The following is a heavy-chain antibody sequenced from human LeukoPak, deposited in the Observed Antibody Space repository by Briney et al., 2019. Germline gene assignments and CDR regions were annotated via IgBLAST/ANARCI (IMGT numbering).Heavy chain of an antibody. Sequence: GGSLRLSCADSVYVFDSFVMSWVREAPRKGREWVLSVRGSGGNTFYADSVKGRFTISRDNSKNTLFLQMNSLTAEDTAVYFCAKSKYYGSGTYYGYFAYWGQRTLVTVSS. CDR3: AKSKYYGSGTYYGYFAY. CDR1: VYVFDSFV. D-gene: IGHD3-10*01. CDR2: VRGSGGNT. J-gene: IGHJ4*02. V-gene: IGHV3-23*01.